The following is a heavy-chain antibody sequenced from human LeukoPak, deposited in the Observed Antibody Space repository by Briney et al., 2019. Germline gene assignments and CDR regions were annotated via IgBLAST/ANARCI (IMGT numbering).Heavy chain of an antibody. V-gene: IGHV3-49*04. Sequence: GGSLRLSCTVSGFTFGDFAVSWVRQAPGKGLEWVGFIRSKVDAETKGYAASVKGRFTVSRDDSKRIAYLQMNSLKTEDTAVYYCTRGYGHYDSSGYYWGQGTLVTVSS. CDR2: IRSKVDAETK. D-gene: IGHD3-22*01. J-gene: IGHJ4*02. CDR3: TRGYGHYDSSGYY. CDR1: GFTFGDFA.